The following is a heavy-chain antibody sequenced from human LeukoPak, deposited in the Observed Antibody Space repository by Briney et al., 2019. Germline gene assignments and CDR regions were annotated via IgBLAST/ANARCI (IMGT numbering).Heavy chain of an antibody. D-gene: IGHD3/OR15-3a*01. CDR1: GGSISTDY. CDR2: IYNSGST. J-gene: IGHJ5*02. V-gene: IGHV4-59*01. CDR3: ARGRRLFMIFGGSFDP. Sequence: SETLSLTXTVSGGSISTDYWSWIRQPLGKGLEWIGYIYNSGSTNYNPSLKSRVTISVDTSKNQFSLKLSSVTAADTAVYYCARGRRLFMIFGGSFDPWGQGTLVTVSS.